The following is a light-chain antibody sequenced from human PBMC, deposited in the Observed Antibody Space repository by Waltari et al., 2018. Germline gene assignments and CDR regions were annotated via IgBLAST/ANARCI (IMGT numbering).Light chain of an antibody. V-gene: IGLV1-44*01. Sequence: QSVLTQPPSASGTPGQRVTISCSGSYSNIGHTSVHWYQQVPGTATKLLIYNNVRRPSGVPDRFSGSKSGTSASLAISVLQSEDEADYYCAAWDDSLNGVFGGGTKLTVL. CDR2: NNV. J-gene: IGLJ3*02. CDR1: YSNIGHTS. CDR3: AAWDDSLNGV.